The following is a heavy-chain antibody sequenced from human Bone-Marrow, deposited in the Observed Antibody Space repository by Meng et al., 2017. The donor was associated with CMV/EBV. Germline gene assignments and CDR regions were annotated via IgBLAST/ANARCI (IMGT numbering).Heavy chain of an antibody. D-gene: IGHD1-1*01. J-gene: IGHJ4*02. V-gene: IGHV4-59*01. CDR3: ARDRTGLDY. Sequence: SETLSLTCTVSGGSISSYYWNWIRQPPGKGLEWIGYIYYSGSTNYSPSLKSRVTISVDTSKNQFSLKLSSVTAADTAVYYCARDRTGLDYWGQGTLVTVSS. CDR2: IYYSGST. CDR1: GGSISSYY.